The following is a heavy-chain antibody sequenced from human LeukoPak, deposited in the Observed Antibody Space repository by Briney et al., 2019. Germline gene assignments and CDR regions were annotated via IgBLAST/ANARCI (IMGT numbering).Heavy chain of an antibody. V-gene: IGHV4-59*08. D-gene: IGHD3-3*01. Sequence: SETLSLTCTVSGGSISSQYWSWIRQPPGWGVEWIGYISYSGTTKYNPSLKSRVTISVDTSKSQFSLKLNSVTAADTSVYYCARLRFLEWLFPWFDPWGQGTLVTVSS. J-gene: IGHJ5*02. CDR1: GGSISSQY. CDR3: ARLRFLEWLFPWFDP. CDR2: ISYSGTT.